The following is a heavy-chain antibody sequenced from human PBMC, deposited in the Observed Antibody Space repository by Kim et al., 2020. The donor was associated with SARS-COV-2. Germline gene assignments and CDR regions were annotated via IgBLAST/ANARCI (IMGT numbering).Heavy chain of an antibody. Sequence: SETLSLTCAVYGGSFSGYYWSWIRQPPGKGLEWIGEINHSGSTNYNPSLKSRVTISVDTSKNQFSLKLSSVTAADTAVYYCARVGIGDCSGGSCYGTYYFDYWGQGTLVTVSS. CDR3: ARVGIGDCSGGSCYGTYYFDY. D-gene: IGHD2-15*01. CDR1: GGSFSGYY. J-gene: IGHJ4*02. CDR2: INHSGST. V-gene: IGHV4-34*01.